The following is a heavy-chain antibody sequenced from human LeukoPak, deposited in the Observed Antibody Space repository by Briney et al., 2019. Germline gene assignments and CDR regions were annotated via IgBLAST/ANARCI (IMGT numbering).Heavy chain of an antibody. CDR2: IYHSGST. V-gene: IGHV4-38-2*02. CDR1: GYSISSGYY. CDR3: AKDRHAPGRYCSSTICFPFDP. Sequence: SETLSLTYTVSGYSISSGYYWGWIRQPPGKGLEWIGSIYHSGSTYYNPSLKSRVTISVDTSKNQFSLKLSSVTAADTAVYYCAKDRHAPGRYCSSTICFPFDPWGQGTLVTVSS. J-gene: IGHJ5*02. D-gene: IGHD2-2*01.